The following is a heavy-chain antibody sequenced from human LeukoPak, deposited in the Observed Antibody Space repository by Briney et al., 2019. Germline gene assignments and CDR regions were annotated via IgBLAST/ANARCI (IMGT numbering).Heavy chain of an antibody. J-gene: IGHJ4*02. V-gene: IGHV3-23*01. CDR2: ISGSGGST. Sequence: GGSLRLSCAASGFTFSSYAMGWVRQAPGKGLEWVSAISGSGGSTYYADSVKGRFTISRDNSKNTLYLQMNSLRAEDTAVYYCASGPLDGYNYCYGYWGQGTLVTVSS. CDR1: GFTFSSYA. CDR3: ASGPLDGYNYCYGY. D-gene: IGHD5-24*01.